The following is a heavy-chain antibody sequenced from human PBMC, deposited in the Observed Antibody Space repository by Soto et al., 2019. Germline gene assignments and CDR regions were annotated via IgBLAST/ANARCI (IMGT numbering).Heavy chain of an antibody. CDR3: ARDSGAEVVAPPEARYMDV. V-gene: IGHV1-18*01. CDR2: ISSFNGNT. Sequence: QVNLVQSGAEVKRPGASVKNSCKASGFTFTNYGFSWVRLAPGQGLEWLGWISSFNGNTNYPQKNQGRITMTTDTSTTTVYMELRSLTPDDTAVYFCARDSGAEVVAPPEARYMDVWGKGTTVTVSS. CDR1: GFTFTNYG. D-gene: IGHD6-25*01. J-gene: IGHJ6*03.